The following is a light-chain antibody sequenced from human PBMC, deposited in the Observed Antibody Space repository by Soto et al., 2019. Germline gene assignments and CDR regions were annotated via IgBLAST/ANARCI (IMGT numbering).Light chain of an antibody. V-gene: IGKV3-20*01. CDR1: QSVNNDY. CDR3: QLYGSSPWT. J-gene: IGKJ1*01. Sequence: EIVLTQSPGTLSLSPGERAALSCRASQSVNNDYLAWYHQKPGRAPRLVIYAASKRATGIPDRFSGSGSGTGFTLTISRLEPEDFAVYYCQLYGSSPWTFGQGTNVEIK. CDR2: AAS.